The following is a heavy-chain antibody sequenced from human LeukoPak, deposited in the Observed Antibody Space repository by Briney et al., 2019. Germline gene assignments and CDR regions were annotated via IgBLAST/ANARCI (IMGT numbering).Heavy chain of an antibody. Sequence: SETLSLTCTVSGGSISSYYWSWIRQPAGKGLEWIGRIYTSGSTNYNPSLKSRVTISVDTSKNQFSLKLTSVTAADMAMYYCTRNNWFDPWGQGTLVTVSS. CDR1: GGSISSYY. CDR2: IYTSGST. CDR3: TRNNWFDP. J-gene: IGHJ5*02. V-gene: IGHV4-4*07.